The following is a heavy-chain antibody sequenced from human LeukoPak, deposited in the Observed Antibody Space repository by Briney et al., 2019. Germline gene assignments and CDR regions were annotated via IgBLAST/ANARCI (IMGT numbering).Heavy chain of an antibody. CDR1: GGSFSGYY. CDR2: INHSGST. V-gene: IGHV4-34*01. D-gene: IGHD5-24*01. Sequence: SETLSLTCAVYGGSFSGYYWSWIRQPPGKGLEWIGEINHSGSTNYNPSLKSRVTISVDTSRNQFSLKLSSVTAADTAVYYCARTVEMATITTSLGAFDIWGQGTMVTVSS. J-gene: IGHJ3*02. CDR3: ARTVEMATITTSLGAFDI.